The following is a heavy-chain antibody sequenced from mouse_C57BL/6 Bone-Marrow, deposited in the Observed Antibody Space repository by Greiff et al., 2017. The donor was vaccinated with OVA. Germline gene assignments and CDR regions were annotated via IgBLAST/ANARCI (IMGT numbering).Heavy chain of an antibody. CDR3: ARGNYGPPWLAD. Sequence: QVQLQQSGPELVKPGASVKISCKASGYAFSSSWLNWVKQRPGKGLEWIGRIYPGDGDTNYNGKFKGKATLTADKSSSTAYMQLSSLTSEDSAVYFCARGNYGPPWLADWGQGTLVTVSA. V-gene: IGHV1-82*01. CDR2: IYPGDGDT. CDR1: GYAFSSSW. J-gene: IGHJ3*01. D-gene: IGHD2-1*01.